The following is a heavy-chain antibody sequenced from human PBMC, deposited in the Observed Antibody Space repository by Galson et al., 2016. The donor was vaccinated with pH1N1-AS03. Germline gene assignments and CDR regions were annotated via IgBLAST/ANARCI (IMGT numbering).Heavy chain of an antibody. V-gene: IGHV4-59*01. CDR3: ARGRAPSPVTYYFDD. CDR2: VHYTGSV. Sequence: LSLTCTVSGDSLSSYFWNWIRRPPGKGLEWIGYVHYTGSVKYNPSLKSRVTISLDTSNNQFSLILKSVTAADTAVYYCARGRAPSPVTYYFDDWGQGTLVTVSS. CDR1: GDSLSSYF. J-gene: IGHJ4*02.